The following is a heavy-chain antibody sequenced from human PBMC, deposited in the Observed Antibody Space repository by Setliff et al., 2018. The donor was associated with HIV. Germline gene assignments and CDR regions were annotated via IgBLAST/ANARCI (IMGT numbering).Heavy chain of an antibody. D-gene: IGHD4-17*01. V-gene: IGHV1-46*03. Sequence: ASVKVSCKASGYTFTSYGISWVRQAPGQGLEWMGGSIPSGGSTSYAQKFQGRVTMTRDTSTSTVYMELSSLRSEDTAVYYCAKVTTVTTRPGAPYYFDYWGQGTLVTVSS. CDR2: SIPSGGST. CDR1: GYTFTSYG. CDR3: AKVTTVTTRPGAPYYFDY. J-gene: IGHJ4*02.